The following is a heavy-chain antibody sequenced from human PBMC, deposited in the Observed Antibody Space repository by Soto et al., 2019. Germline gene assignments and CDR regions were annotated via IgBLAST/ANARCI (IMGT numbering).Heavy chain of an antibody. D-gene: IGHD1-1*01. V-gene: IGHV3-13*01. CDR2: IGTLFDR. J-gene: IGHJ5*02. Sequence: GGSLRLSCVASGFNFETHDMHWVRQVTGKGLEWVAGIGTLFDRFYPDSVKGRFTISRENAKTSVFLQMNKLRTGDTGIYYCARGRSNDFVSSPPPRFDPRGHGTLVTVSS. CDR3: ARGRSNDFVSSPPPRFDP. CDR1: GFNFETHD.